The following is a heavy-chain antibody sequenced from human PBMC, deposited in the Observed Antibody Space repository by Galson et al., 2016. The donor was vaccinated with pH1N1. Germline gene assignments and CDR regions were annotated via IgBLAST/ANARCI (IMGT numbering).Heavy chain of an antibody. J-gene: IGHJ4*02. CDR3: AKESLPRATLGDFDS. Sequence: SLRLSCAASGFTFSDYAIHWARQAPGKGLEWVALISFDGSNKNYEDPVKGRFIVSRDYSKTALQMNSLKAEDTAAYYCAKESLPRATLGDFDSWGQGILVTVSS. V-gene: IGHV3-30*18. D-gene: IGHD3-16*01. CDR2: ISFDGSNK. CDR1: GFTFSDYA.